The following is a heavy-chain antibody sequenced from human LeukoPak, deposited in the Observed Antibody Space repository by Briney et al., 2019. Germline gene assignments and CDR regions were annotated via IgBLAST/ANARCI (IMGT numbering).Heavy chain of an antibody. D-gene: IGHD1-1*01. CDR2: IYYSGTT. CDR3: ARHTSHTIGTGDFDY. J-gene: IGHJ4*02. Sequence: KPSETLSLTCTVSGGSVSSSSYYWGWIRQPPGKGLEWIGSIYYSGTTYYNPSRKSRVTISVDTAKNQFSLELSSVTAADTAVYYCARHTSHTIGTGDFDYWGQGTLVTVSS. V-gene: IGHV4-39*01. CDR1: GGSVSSSSYY.